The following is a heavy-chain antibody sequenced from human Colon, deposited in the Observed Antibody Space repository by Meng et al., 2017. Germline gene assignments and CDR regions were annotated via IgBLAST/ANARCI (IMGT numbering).Heavy chain of an antibody. CDR2: ITGNTGTT. J-gene: IGHJ4*02. D-gene: IGHD3/OR15-3a*01. V-gene: IGHV3-23*01. Sequence: GRSLRLSCATSGFTFINYAMAWVRQAPGRGLEWVSSITGNTGTTYYADSVKGRFSISRDNSKDTLYLQMRSLRADDTAVYYCAKDLRTYIHRPDSWGQGALVTVSS. CDR3: AKDLRTYIHRPDS. CDR1: GFTFINYA.